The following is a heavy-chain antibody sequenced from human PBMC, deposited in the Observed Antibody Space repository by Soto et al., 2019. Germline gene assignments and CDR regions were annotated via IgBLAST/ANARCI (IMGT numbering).Heavy chain of an antibody. J-gene: IGHJ4*02. D-gene: IGHD1-26*01. CDR2: ISYDGTNN. V-gene: IGHV3-30*18. Sequence: QVQLVESGGGVVQPGRSLRLSCAASGFTFSQYDMHWVRQAPGKGLEWVAVISYDGTNNYYADSLKGRFTISRDNSENTLYLQMNSLRPADTTVYFCAEDRDYYYRYSGSDYWGQGTLVTVSS. CDR3: AEDRDYYYRYSGSDY. CDR1: GFTFSQYD.